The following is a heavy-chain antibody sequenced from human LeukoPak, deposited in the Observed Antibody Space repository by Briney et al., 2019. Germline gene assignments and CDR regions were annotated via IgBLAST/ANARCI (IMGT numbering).Heavy chain of an antibody. CDR1: GFTFSSYA. CDR2: ISYDGSNK. D-gene: IGHD3-22*01. V-gene: IGHV3-30*04. J-gene: IGHJ4*02. CDR3: ARGTTMIADFDY. Sequence: GSLRLSCAASGFTFSSYAMHWVRQAPGKGLEWVAVISYDGSNKYYADSVKGRFTISRDNSKNTLYLQMNSLRAEDTAVYYCARGTTMIADFDYWGQGTLVTVSS.